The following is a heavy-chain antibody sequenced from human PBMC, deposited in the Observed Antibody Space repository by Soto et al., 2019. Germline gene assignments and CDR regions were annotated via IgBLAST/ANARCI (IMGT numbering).Heavy chain of an antibody. Sequence: EVQLLESGGGLVQPGGSLRLSCAASGFTFSSYAMSWVRQAPGKGLEWVSAISGSGGSTYYADSVKGRFTISRDNSKNTLYLHMNSLRAEDTAVYYCAKDGTGHDAFDIWGQGTMVTVSS. CDR3: AKDGTGHDAFDI. V-gene: IGHV3-23*01. CDR2: ISGSGGST. D-gene: IGHD3-9*01. J-gene: IGHJ3*02. CDR1: GFTFSSYA.